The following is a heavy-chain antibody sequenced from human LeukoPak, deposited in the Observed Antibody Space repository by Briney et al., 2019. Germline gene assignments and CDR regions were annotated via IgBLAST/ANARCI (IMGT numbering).Heavy chain of an antibody. V-gene: IGHV4-30-4*01. CDR1: GGSISSGDYY. CDR3: ARVPALPFGAFAI. D-gene: IGHD1-26*01. CDR2: IYYSGST. J-gene: IGHJ3*02. Sequence: SQPLSLTCTVSGGSISSGDYYWSWIRQPPGEGLEWIGYIYYSGSTYYNPSLKSRVTISVDTSKNQFSLKLSSVTAADTAVYYCARVPALPFGAFAIWGQGTMVTVSS.